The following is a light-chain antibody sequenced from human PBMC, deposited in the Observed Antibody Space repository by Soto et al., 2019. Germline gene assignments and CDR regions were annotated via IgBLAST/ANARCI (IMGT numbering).Light chain of an antibody. V-gene: IGKV3-11*01. CDR2: DTS. J-gene: IGKJ2*01. CDR3: QQRRNWG. CDR1: QNVGSH. Sequence: EIVLTQSPATLSLSPGERATLSCRASQNVGSHLAWYQQKPGQAPRLLIYDTSNKATGIPARFSGSGSGTDFTLTISSLEPEDFAVYYCQQRRNWGFGQGTKLEIK.